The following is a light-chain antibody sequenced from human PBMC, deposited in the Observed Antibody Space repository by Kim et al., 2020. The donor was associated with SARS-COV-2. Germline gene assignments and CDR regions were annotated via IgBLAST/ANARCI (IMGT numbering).Light chain of an antibody. J-gene: IGLJ2*01. CDR3: AAWDDSLNGVV. CDR1: DSNIGDNT. V-gene: IGLV1-44*01. CDR2: SKN. Sequence: QVVTFFCCGRDSNIGDNTVNWYQQLTGKAPKLLIYSKNQRPSGVPVRCSGSKSGTSASLAISGRQSEDEADYYCAAWDDSLNGVVFGGGTKLTVL.